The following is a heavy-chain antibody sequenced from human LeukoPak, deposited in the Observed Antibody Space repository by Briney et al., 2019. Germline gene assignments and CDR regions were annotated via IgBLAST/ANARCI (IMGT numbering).Heavy chain of an antibody. CDR3: ARVGPWVNPDYYYYYMDV. CDR1: GGSISSYY. CDR2: INHSGST. V-gene: IGHV4-34*01. J-gene: IGHJ6*03. Sequence: PSETLSLTCTVSGGSISSYYWSWIRQPPGKGLEWIGEINHSGSTNYNPSLKSRVTISVDTSKNQFSLKLSSVTAADTAVYYCARVGPWVNPDYYYYYMDVWGKGTTVTVSS. D-gene: IGHD1-14*01.